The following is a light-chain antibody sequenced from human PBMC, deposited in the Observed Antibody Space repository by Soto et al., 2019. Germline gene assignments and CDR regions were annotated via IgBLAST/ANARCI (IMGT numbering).Light chain of an antibody. CDR2: GAS. CDR1: QSVSSSY. J-gene: IGKJ2*01. Sequence: EIVLTQSPGTLSLSPGERATLSCRASQSVSSSYLAWYQQKPGQAPRLLIYGASSRATGIPDRFSGSGSGSDLTLTISRLEPEDVAVDYCQQYGSSPPLYTFGQGTKLEIK. CDR3: QQYGSSPPLYT. V-gene: IGKV3-20*01.